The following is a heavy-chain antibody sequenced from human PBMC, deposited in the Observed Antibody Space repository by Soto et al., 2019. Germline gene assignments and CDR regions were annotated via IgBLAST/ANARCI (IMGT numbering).Heavy chain of an antibody. CDR1: GYTFSDYY. J-gene: IGHJ4*02. CDR3: ASHYDMWSGYLSPVDY. CDR2: IDTSGTKI. V-gene: IGHV3-11*01. D-gene: IGHD3-3*01. Sequence: QVLLVESGGDLVKPGGSLRLSCAASGYTFSDYYMSWIRQAPGKGLEWISYIDTSGTKIYYADSVKGRFTITRDNVNNSLYLEMNSLRGEDTAVYYCASHYDMWSGYLSPVDYWRQGTLVTVSS.